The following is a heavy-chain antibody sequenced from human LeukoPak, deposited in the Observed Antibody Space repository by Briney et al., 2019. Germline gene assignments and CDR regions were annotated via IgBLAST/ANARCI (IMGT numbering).Heavy chain of an antibody. D-gene: IGHD2-2*01. CDR3: ARATQSYAAPDYYYYYMDV. Sequence: ASVKVSCKASGYTFTSYAMNWVRQAPGQGLEWMGWINTNTGNPTYAQGFTGRFVFSLDTSVGTAYLQISSLKAEDTAVYYCARATQSYAAPDYYYYYMDVWGKGTTVTVSS. V-gene: IGHV7-4-1*02. J-gene: IGHJ6*03. CDR2: INTNTGNP. CDR1: GYTFTSYA.